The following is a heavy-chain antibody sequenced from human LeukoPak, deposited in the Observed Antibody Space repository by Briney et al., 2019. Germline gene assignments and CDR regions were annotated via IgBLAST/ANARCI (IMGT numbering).Heavy chain of an antibody. D-gene: IGHD6-13*01. V-gene: IGHV3-21*04. CDR2: ISSSSSYI. J-gene: IGHJ4*02. Sequence: GGSRRLSWAAAGFTFSSYSMNWVRQAPGKGLEWVSSISSSSSYIYYADSVKGRFTISRDNAKNSLYLQMNSLRAEDTAVYYCARQQQQLFDYWGQGTLVTVSS. CDR3: ARQQQQLFDY. CDR1: GFTFSSYS.